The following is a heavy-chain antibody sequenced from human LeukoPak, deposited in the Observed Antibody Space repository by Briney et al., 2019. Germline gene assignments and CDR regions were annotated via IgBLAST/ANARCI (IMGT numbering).Heavy chain of an antibody. J-gene: IGHJ4*02. V-gene: IGHV5-10-1*01. CDR3: ARRVRYGSSWDFDY. CDR1: GYSSTSYW. D-gene: IGHD6-13*01. Sequence: GESLKISCKGSGYSSTSYWISWVRQMPGKVLECMGRIDPSDSYTNYSPSFQGHVTISADKSISTAYLQWSSLKASDTAMYYCARRVRYGSSWDFDYWGQGTLVTVS. CDR2: IDPSDSYT.